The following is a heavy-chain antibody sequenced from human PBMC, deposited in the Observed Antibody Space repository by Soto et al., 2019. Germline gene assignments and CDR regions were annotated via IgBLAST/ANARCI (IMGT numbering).Heavy chain of an antibody. CDR3: ARAGVRAPVPLWY. J-gene: IGHJ4*02. CDR2: IVVGSGNT. D-gene: IGHD2-21*01. CDR1: GFTFTSSA. Sequence: SVKVSCKASGFTFTSSAMQWVRQARGQRLEWIGWIVVGSGNTNYAQKFQERVTISVDTSKNQFSLKLSSVTAADTAVYYCARAGVRAPVPLWYWGQGTLVTVSS. V-gene: IGHV1-58*02.